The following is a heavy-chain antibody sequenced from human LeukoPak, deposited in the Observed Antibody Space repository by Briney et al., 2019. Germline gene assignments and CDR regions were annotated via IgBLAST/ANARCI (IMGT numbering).Heavy chain of an antibody. CDR2: IVVGSGNT. V-gene: IGHV1-58*01. D-gene: IGHD3-22*01. J-gene: IGHJ1*01. CDR3: AAEPYYYDSSGSEEYFQH. Sequence: SVKVSCKASGFTFTSSAVQWVRQARGQRLEWIGWIVVGSGNTNYAQKFQERVTITRDMSTSTAYMELSSLGSEDTAVYYCAAEPYYYDSSGSEEYFQHWGQGTLVTVSS. CDR1: GFTFTSSA.